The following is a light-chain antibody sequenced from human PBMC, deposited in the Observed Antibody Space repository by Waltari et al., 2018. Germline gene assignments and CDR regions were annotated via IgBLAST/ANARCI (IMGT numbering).Light chain of an antibody. Sequence: SYELTQPPSVSVSPGQTASITCSGHELGIRFVCWYQQKPGQSPLLRVYQNARRPSGIPGQVSGSTAGNTATLTISGTQAMDEADYYCQAWDRGTWGVFGGGTRLTVL. CDR2: QNA. CDR1: ELGIRF. CDR3: QAWDRGTWGV. J-gene: IGLJ2*01. V-gene: IGLV3-1*01.